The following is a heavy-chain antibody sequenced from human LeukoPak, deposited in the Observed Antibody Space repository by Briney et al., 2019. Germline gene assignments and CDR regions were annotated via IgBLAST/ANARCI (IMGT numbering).Heavy chain of an antibody. J-gene: IGHJ6*03. Sequence: GGSLRLSCAASGFTFDDYAMHWVRQAPGKGLEWVSLISWDGGSTYYADSVKGRFTISRDNAKNSLYLQMNSLRAEDTTVYYCARDPGGYMDVWGKGTTVTISS. CDR1: GFTFDDYA. CDR2: ISWDGGST. V-gene: IGHV3-43D*03. CDR3: ARDPGGYMDV. D-gene: IGHD3-10*01.